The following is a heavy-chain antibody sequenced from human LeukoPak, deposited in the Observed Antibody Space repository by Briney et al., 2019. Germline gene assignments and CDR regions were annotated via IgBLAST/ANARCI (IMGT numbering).Heavy chain of an antibody. V-gene: IGHV3-9*01. CDR1: GFTFDDYA. J-gene: IGHJ3*02. CDR2: ISWNSGSI. D-gene: IGHD6-19*01. CDR3: AKAAVAGFGGAFDI. Sequence: QPGGSLRLSCAASGFTFDDYAMHWVRQAPGKGLEWVSGISWNSGSIGYADSVKGRFTISRDNAKNSLYLQMNSLRAEDTALYYCAKAAVAGFGGAFDIWGQGTMVTVSS.